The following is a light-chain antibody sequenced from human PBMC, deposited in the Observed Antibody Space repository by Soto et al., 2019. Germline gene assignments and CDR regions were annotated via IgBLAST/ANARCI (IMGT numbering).Light chain of an antibody. CDR1: QTISSW. Sequence: DIQMTQSPSTLSGYVGDRVTITCRASQTISSWLAWYQQKPGKAPKLLIYKASTLKSGVPSRFSDSGSGTEFTRTISRLQPDEFANYYGQHYKSYSEAVGQGTKVERK. CDR2: KAS. J-gene: IGKJ1*01. CDR3: QHYKSYSEA. V-gene: IGKV1-5*03.